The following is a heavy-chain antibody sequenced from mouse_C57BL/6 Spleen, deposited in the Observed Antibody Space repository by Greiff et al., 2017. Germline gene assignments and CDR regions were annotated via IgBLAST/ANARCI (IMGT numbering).Heavy chain of an antibody. Sequence: QVQLQQSGAELMKPGASVKLSCKATGYTFTGYWLEWVKQRPGHGLEWIGEILPGSGSTTYTEKFKGKATFTADTSSNTAYMQLSSLTTEDSAIYYCAREFDGSSDYYAMDYWGQGTSVTVSS. D-gene: IGHD1-1*01. CDR3: AREFDGSSDYYAMDY. J-gene: IGHJ4*01. CDR2: ILPGSGST. V-gene: IGHV1-9*01. CDR1: GYTFTGYW.